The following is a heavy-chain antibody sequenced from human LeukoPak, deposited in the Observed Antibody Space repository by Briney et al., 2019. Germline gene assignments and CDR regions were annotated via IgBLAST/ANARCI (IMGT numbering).Heavy chain of an antibody. CDR1: EFTFSSYS. Sequence: PGGSLRLSCAASEFTFSSYSMNWVRQAPGKGLEWVAVISYDGSDKYYADSVKGRFIISRDNSKNMLNLQINSLRDEDTAVYYCASPQLGQLLLYGMDVWGQGTTVTVSS. CDR2: ISYDGSDK. CDR3: ASPQLGQLLLYGMDV. V-gene: IGHV3-30*03. D-gene: IGHD1-26*01. J-gene: IGHJ6*02.